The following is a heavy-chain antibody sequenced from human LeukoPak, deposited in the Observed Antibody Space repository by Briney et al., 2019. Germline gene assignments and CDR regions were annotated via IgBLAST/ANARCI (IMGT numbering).Heavy chain of an antibody. Sequence: PSETLSLTCGVYGGSFRGYYWSWIRQPPGKGLEWIGEINHSGSSNYNPSLKSRVTISVDTSKNQFSLKLSSVAAGDTAVYYCATRNYYDSSGYYPLAFDYWGQGTLVTVSS. CDR2: INHSGSS. J-gene: IGHJ4*02. CDR3: ATRNYYDSSGYYPLAFDY. D-gene: IGHD3-22*01. V-gene: IGHV4-34*01. CDR1: GGSFRGYY.